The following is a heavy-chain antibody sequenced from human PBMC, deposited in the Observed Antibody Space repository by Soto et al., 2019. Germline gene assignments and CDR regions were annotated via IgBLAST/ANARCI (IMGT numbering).Heavy chain of an antibody. V-gene: IGHV1-69*01. CDR2: IIPIFGTA. Sequence: QVQLVQSGAEVKKPGSSVKVSCKASGGTFSSYAISWVRQAPGQGLEWMGGIIPIFGTANYAQKLQGRVTITADESTSTAYMELSSLGSEDTAVYYCARDGNYYDSSGYYPSWFDPWGQGTLVTVSS. CDR3: ARDGNYYDSSGYYPSWFDP. D-gene: IGHD3-22*01. J-gene: IGHJ5*02. CDR1: GGTFSSYA.